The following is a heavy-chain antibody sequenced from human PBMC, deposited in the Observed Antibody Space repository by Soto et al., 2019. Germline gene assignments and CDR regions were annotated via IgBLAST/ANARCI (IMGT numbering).Heavy chain of an antibody. CDR1: GFTFSSYG. CDR3: AKDGPYYYGSGSPDY. J-gene: IGHJ4*02. D-gene: IGHD3-10*01. CDR2: ISYDGSNK. Sequence: QVQLVESGGGVVQPGRSLRLSCAASGFTFSSYGMHWVRQAPGKGLEWVAVISYDGSNKYYADSVKGRFTISRDNSKNTLYLQMNSLRAEDTAVYYCAKDGPYYYGSGSPDYWGRGTLVTVSS. V-gene: IGHV3-30*18.